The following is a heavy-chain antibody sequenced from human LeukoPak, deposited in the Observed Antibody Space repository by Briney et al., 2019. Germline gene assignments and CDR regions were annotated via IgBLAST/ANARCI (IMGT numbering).Heavy chain of an antibody. CDR2: INPSGGST. CDR3: ARDRDPAGGYCPFDY. CDR1: GYTFTSYD. J-gene: IGHJ4*02. D-gene: IGHD2-21*01. Sequence: ASVKVSCKASGYTFTSYDINWVRQATGQGLEWMGIINPSGGSTSYAQKFQGRVTMTRDTSTSTVYMELSSLRSEDTAVYYCARDRDPAGGYCPFDYWGQGTLVTVSS. V-gene: IGHV1-46*03.